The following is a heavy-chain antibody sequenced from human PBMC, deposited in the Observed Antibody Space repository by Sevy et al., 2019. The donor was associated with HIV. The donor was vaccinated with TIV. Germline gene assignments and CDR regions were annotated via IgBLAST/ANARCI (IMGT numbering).Heavy chain of an antibody. CDR1: GFTFSSYS. D-gene: IGHD3-3*01. V-gene: IGHV3-21*01. CDR2: ISSSSSYI. CDR3: ARDRIGSYYDFWSGSDSFDI. Sequence: GGSLRLSCAASGFTFSSYSMNWVRQAPGKGLEWVSSISSSSSYIYYADSVKGRFTISRDNAKNSLYLQMNSLRAEDTAVYYCARDRIGSYYDFWSGSDSFDIWGQGTMVTVSS. J-gene: IGHJ3*02.